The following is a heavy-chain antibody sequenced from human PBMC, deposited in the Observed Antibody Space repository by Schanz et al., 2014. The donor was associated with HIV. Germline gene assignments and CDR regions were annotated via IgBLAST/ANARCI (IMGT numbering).Heavy chain of an antibody. CDR2: INPIGGIT. V-gene: IGHV1-46*01. CDR3: ARDSPVAAGTLDY. CDR1: GYTFTSYG. Sequence: QVQLVQSGAEVKNPGASVKVSCKAYGYTFTSYGITWVRQAPGQGLEWMAIINPIGGITSYAQNYQGRITVTRDTSTTTFYMEVSSLRSDDTAVYYCARDSPVAAGTLDYWGQGTLVTVSS. D-gene: IGHD6-13*01. J-gene: IGHJ4*02.